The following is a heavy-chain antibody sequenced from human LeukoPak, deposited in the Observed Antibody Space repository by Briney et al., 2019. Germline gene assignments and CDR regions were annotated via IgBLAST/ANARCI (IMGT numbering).Heavy chain of an antibody. V-gene: IGHV1-2*04. D-gene: IGHD1-26*01. CDR2: INPNSGGT. J-gene: IGHJ4*02. Sequence: GASVKVSRKASGYTFTSYAMNWVRQAPGQGLEWMGWINPNSGGTNYAQKFQGWVTMTRDTSISTAYMELSRLRSDDMAVYYCARDPSGSYSFDYWGQGTLVTVSS. CDR3: ARDPSGSYSFDY. CDR1: GYTFTSYA.